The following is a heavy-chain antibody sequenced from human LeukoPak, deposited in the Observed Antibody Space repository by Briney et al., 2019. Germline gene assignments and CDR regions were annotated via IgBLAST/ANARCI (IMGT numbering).Heavy chain of an antibody. CDR3: AKRPLWFGELLYYFDY. CDR1: GFTFNTYT. J-gene: IGHJ4*02. V-gene: IGHV3-23*01. Sequence: SGGSLRLSCAASGFTFNTYTMSWVRQAPGKGLEWVSAISGSGGSTYYADSVKGRFTISRDNSKNTLYLQMNSLRAEDTAVYYCAKRPLWFGELLYYFDYWGQGTLVTVSS. D-gene: IGHD3-10*01. CDR2: ISGSGGST.